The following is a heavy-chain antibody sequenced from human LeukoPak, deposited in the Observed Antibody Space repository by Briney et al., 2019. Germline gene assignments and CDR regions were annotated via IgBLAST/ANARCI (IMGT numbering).Heavy chain of an antibody. CDR2: ISWNSGSI. CDR1: GFTFDDYA. Sequence: PGGSLRLSCAASGFTFDDYAMHWVRQAPGKGLEWVSGISWNSGSIGYADSVKGRFTISRDNAKNSLYLQMNSLRAEDSALYYCAKDTGYSSTRIDYWGQGTLVTVSS. CDR3: AKDTGYSSTRIDY. V-gene: IGHV3-9*01. J-gene: IGHJ4*02. D-gene: IGHD6-13*01.